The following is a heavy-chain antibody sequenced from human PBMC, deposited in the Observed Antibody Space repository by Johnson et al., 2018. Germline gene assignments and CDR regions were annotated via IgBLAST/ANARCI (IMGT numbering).Heavy chain of an antibody. CDR3: ARVVAGIADHYYMDV. J-gene: IGHJ6*03. CDR2: ISSSSSTL. CDR1: GFTFRSYS. Sequence: VQLVQSGGGLVQPGGSLRLSCAASGFTFRSYSMNWVRQAPGKGLEWVSYISSSSSTLYYADSVKGRFTISRDNAKNSLYLQMNSLRAEDTAVYYCARVVAGIADHYYMDVWGKGITVTVSS. D-gene: IGHD2-21*01. V-gene: IGHV3-48*01.